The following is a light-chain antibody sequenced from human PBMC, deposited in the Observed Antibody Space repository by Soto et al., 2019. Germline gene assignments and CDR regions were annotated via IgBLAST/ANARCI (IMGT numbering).Light chain of an antibody. CDR1: SGHSNYA. J-gene: IGLJ3*02. CDR3: QTWATGILV. CDR2: LNSDGSH. Sequence: QLVLTQSPSASASLGASVKLTCTLSSGHSNYAIAWHQQQPEKGPRYLMILNSDGSHNKGDGIPDRFSGSSSGAERYLTISTLQSEDEADYYCQTWATGILVFGGGTKLTVL. V-gene: IGLV4-69*01.